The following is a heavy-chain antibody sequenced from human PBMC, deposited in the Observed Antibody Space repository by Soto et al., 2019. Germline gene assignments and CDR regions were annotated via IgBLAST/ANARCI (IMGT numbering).Heavy chain of an antibody. CDR1: GYTLTELS. D-gene: IGHD3-9*01. Sequence: ASVKVSCKVSGYTLTELSMHWVRQAPGKGLEWMGGFDPEDGETIYAQKFQGRVTMTEDTSTDTAYMELSSLRSEDTAVYYFATAQIYDILTGQGSMDVWGQGTTVTVSS. CDR3: ATAQIYDILTGQGSMDV. V-gene: IGHV1-24*01. CDR2: FDPEDGET. J-gene: IGHJ6*02.